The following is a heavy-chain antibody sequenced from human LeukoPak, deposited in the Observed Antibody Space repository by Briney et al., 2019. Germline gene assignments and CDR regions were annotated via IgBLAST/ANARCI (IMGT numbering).Heavy chain of an antibody. CDR2: IYTSGST. J-gene: IGHJ4*02. Sequence: SETLSLTCTVSGGSISSYYWSWIRQPAGKGLEWSGRIYTSGSTNYNPSLKSRVTMSVDTSKNQFSLKLSSVTAADTAVYYCARDRYGSGSYNYFDYWGQGTLVTVSS. V-gene: IGHV4-4*07. CDR1: GGSISSYY. D-gene: IGHD3-10*01. CDR3: ARDRYGSGSYNYFDY.